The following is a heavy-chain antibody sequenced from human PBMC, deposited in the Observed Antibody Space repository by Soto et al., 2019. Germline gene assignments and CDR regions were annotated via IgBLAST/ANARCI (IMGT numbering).Heavy chain of an antibody. J-gene: IGHJ4*02. V-gene: IGHV3-33*01. CDR3: ARDYIQLWFYIDY. D-gene: IGHD5-18*01. Sequence: LRLSCAASGFTFSSYGMHWVRQAPGKGLEWVAVIWYDGSSKYYADSVKGRFTISRDNSKNTLYLQMNSLRAEDTAVYYCARDYIQLWFYIDYWGQGTLVTVSS. CDR2: IWYDGSSK. CDR1: GFTFSSYG.